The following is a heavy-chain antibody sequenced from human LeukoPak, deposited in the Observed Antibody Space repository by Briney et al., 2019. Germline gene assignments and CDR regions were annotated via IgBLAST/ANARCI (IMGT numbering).Heavy chain of an antibody. CDR3: ARDGGSGWYNY. D-gene: IGHD6-19*01. V-gene: IGHV4-39*02. Sequence: SETLSLTCTVSGGSISSSSHYWGWIRQPPGKGLEWIGSIYYSGSTYYNPSLESRVTISVDTSKNQFSLKVSSVTAADTAVYYCARDGGSGWYNYWGQGTLVTVSS. J-gene: IGHJ4*02. CDR1: GGSISSSSHY. CDR2: IYYSGST.